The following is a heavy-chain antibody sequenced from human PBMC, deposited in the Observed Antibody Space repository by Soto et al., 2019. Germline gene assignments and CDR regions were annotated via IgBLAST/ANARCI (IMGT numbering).Heavy chain of an antibody. Sequence: PGESLKISCKGSGYSFTIYWISWVRQMPGKGLEWMGRIDPSDSYTNYSPSFQGHVTISADKSISTAYLQWSSLKASDTAMYYCARGDGDYVWGSYSFNYYGMDVWGQGTTVTVSS. CDR3: ARGDGDYVWGSYSFNYYGMDV. CDR2: IDPSDSYT. J-gene: IGHJ6*02. D-gene: IGHD3-16*01. CDR1: GYSFTIYW. V-gene: IGHV5-10-1*01.